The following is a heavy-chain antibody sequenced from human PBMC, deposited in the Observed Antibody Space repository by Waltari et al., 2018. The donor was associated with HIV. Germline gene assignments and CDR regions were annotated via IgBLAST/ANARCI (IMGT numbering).Heavy chain of an antibody. D-gene: IGHD6-6*01. CDR2: IYYSGRT. CDR3: ARQRAYRSSSKPHFDY. V-gene: IGHV4-39*01. CDR1: GGSISSSSYY. Sequence: QLQLQESGPGLVKPSETLSLTCTVSGGSISSSSYYWGWIRQPPGKGLEWIGSIYYSGRTYYNPSLKSRVTISVDTTKNQFPLKLSSVTAADTAVYYCARQRAYRSSSKPHFDYWGQGTLVTVSS. J-gene: IGHJ4*02.